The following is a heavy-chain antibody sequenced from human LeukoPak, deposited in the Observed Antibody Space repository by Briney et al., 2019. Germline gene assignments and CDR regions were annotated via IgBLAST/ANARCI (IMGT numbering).Heavy chain of an antibody. J-gene: IGHJ4*02. Sequence: SETLSLTCSVSGTSISSSDLYWGWIRQPPGKGLEWIGNVYSSGSTYYNPSLKSRVSIFVDSCTNQFSLRLSSVTAAGTAVYYCARRCVSASCYLYWGQGTLVTVSS. V-gene: IGHV4-39*01. CDR3: ARRCVSASCYLY. D-gene: IGHD2-2*01. CDR1: GTSISSSDLY. CDR2: VYSSGST.